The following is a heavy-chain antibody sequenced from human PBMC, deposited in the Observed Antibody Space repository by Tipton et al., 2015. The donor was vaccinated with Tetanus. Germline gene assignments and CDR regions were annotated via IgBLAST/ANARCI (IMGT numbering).Heavy chain of an antibody. V-gene: IGHV4-34*01. CDR3: VTVNFPNSYHYGMDV. J-gene: IGHJ6*02. D-gene: IGHD1-1*01. CDR2: INHSGNT. Sequence: TLSLTCAVYGASFSDYYWSWIRQAPGKGLEWIGEINHSGNTNHNPSLKSRVTLSVDTSKNHFSLKLNSVTAADTAMYYCVTVNFPNSYHYGMDVWGQGTTVTVSS. CDR1: GASFSDYY.